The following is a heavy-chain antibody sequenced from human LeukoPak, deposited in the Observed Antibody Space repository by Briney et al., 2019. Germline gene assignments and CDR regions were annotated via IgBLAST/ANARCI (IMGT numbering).Heavy chain of an antibody. CDR3: AKGGSGWSFFY. J-gene: IGHJ4*02. V-gene: IGHV3-30*18. Sequence: GGSLRLSCAASGFTFSSYAMHWVRQAPGKGLEWVAVISFDGSNRYYADSVRGRFTISRDNSKSTLYLQMSSLRADDTAVYHCAKGGSGWSFFYWGLGTLVTVSS. CDR2: ISFDGSNR. D-gene: IGHD6-19*01. CDR1: GFTFSSYA.